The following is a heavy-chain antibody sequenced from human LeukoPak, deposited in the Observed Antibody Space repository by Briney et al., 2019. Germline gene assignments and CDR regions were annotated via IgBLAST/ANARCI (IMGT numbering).Heavy chain of an antibody. J-gene: IGHJ4*02. D-gene: IGHD3-16*01. CDR2: IGSSSGII. CDR3: ARENIRNLHWGDY. CDR1: GFTFSSCS. Sequence: KSGGSLRLSCAASGFTFSSCSMNWVRQAPGKGLEWVSHIGSSSGIIYYADSVKGRFTISRDNAKNSLYLQMNSLRAEDTAVYYCARENIRNLHWGDYWGQGTLVTVSS. V-gene: IGHV3-21*05.